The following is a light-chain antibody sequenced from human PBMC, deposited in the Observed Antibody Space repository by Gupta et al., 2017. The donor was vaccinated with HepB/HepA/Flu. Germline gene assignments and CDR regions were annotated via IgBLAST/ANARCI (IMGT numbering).Light chain of an antibody. CDR2: AAS. Sequence: IQITHSPPSLSASVGHRVTITCRARQIISNFLNWYQHKPGKSPKLLIYAASSLQSGVPSRFSGSGSGTYFTLTISRLQAEDVATYYCQQSHSTRLTFGGGTKVEIK. CDR3: QQSHSTRLT. V-gene: IGKV1-39*01. J-gene: IGKJ4*01. CDR1: QIISNF.